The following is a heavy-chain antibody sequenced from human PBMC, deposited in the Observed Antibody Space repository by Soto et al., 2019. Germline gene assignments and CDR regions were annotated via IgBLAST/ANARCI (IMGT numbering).Heavy chain of an antibody. CDR2: ISASGGLK. J-gene: IGHJ5*02. Sequence: EVQLSESGGDLRQPGGSLRLSCAASGFTFTNYAMTWVRQTPGKGLEWVSGISASGGLKYYADSVRGRFTVSRDNSKNYLYPQMDNLRGEDTALYFWAREVGAPSGWLDPWGQGTQVTVSS. D-gene: IGHD1-26*01. V-gene: IGHV3-23*01. CDR1: GFTFTNYA. CDR3: AREVGAPSGWLDP.